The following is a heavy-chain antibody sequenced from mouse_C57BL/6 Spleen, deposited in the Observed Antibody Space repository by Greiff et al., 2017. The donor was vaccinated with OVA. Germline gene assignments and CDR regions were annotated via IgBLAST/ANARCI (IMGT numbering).Heavy chain of an antibody. CDR1: GFSFTGYY. CDR2: INPSTGGT. V-gene: IGHV1-42*01. CDR3: ARDSYYYGSSYDY. D-gene: IGHD1-1*01. J-gene: IGHJ2*01. Sequence: VQLLQSGPELVKPGASVKISCKASGFSFTGYYMNWVKQSPEKSLEWIGEINPSTGGTTYNQKFKAKATLTVDKASSTAYMQLKSLTSEDSAVYYCARDSYYYGSSYDYWGQGTTLTVSS.